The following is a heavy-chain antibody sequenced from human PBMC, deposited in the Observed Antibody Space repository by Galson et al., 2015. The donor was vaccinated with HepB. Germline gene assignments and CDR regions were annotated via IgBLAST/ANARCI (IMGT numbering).Heavy chain of an antibody. CDR3: TRLYDFWSGHRGMDV. CDR1: GFTFSGSA. CDR2: IRSKVNSYAI. Sequence: SLRLSCAGSGFTFSGSAMHWVRQASGKGLEWIGRIRSKVNSYAIAYSASVKGRFTISRDDSKNTAYLQLNSLKTEDTAIYYCTRLYDFWSGHRGMDVWGQGTTVTVSS. J-gene: IGHJ6*02. D-gene: IGHD3-3*01. V-gene: IGHV3-73*01.